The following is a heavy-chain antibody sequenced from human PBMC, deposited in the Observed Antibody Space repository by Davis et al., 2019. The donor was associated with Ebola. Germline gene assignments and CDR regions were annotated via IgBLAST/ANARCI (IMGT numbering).Heavy chain of an antibody. Sequence: SSVTVSCMPSLGTFSSYAVSRVRQAPGQGREWMGRIIPILGIANYAQKFQGRVTITADKSTSTAYMELSSLRSEDTAVYYCAREDGLGEVVVVDYWGQGTLVTVSS. J-gene: IGHJ4*02. CDR1: LGTFSSYA. V-gene: IGHV1-69*10. CDR3: AREDGLGEVVVVDY. CDR2: IIPILGIA. D-gene: IGHD2-15*01.